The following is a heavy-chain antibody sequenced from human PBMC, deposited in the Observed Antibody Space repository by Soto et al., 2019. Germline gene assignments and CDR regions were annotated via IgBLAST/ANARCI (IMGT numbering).Heavy chain of an antibody. CDR1: GGTFSSYA. CDR3: ARDMRVHRNWFDP. CDR2: IIPIFGTA. D-gene: IGHD3-22*01. V-gene: IGHV1-69*06. Sequence: GASVKVSCKASGGTFSSYAISWVRQAPGQGLEWMGGIIPIFGTANYAQKFQGRVTITAEKSTSTAYMELSSLRSEDTAGSYFARDMRVHRNWFDPWGQGTLVTVSS. J-gene: IGHJ5*02.